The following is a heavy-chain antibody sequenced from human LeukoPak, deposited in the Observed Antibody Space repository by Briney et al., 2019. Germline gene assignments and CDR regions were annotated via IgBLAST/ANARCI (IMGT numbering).Heavy chain of an antibody. Sequence: GSLRLSCAASGFTVSNNYMSWVRQAPGKGLEWVSVIYSGGSTYYADSVKGRFTISRDNSKNTLYLQMNSLRTEDTAVYYCARAYDWNYVYWGQGTLVTVSS. CDR2: IYSGGST. CDR1: GFTVSNNY. CDR3: ARAYDWNYVY. J-gene: IGHJ4*02. D-gene: IGHD1-7*01. V-gene: IGHV3-66*01.